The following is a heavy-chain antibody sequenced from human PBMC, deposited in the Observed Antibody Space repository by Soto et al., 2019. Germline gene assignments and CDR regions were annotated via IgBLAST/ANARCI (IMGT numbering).Heavy chain of an antibody. CDR3: VRDGVGGTPFWGYFDY. Sequence: QGQLVESGGGVVQPGRSLRLSCAASGFPFYGFGMHWVRQAPGKGLEWVAIIRNDGSNEDYADSVKGRFTISRDNSKDTLYLQMDSRRAEDTAVYYCVRDGVGGTPFWGYFDYWGQGTLVTVSS. CDR2: IRNDGSNE. D-gene: IGHD1-26*01. J-gene: IGHJ4*02. CDR1: GFPFYGFG. V-gene: IGHV3-33*01.